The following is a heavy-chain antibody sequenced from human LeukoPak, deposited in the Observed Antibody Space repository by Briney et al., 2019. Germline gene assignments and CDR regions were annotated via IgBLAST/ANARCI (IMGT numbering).Heavy chain of an antibody. Sequence: SETLSLTCTVSGYSISSGYYWGWIRQPPGKGLEWIGSIYHSGSTYYNPSLKSRVTISVDTSKNQFSLKLSSVTAADTAVYYCTRGSIAYYYMDVWGKGTTVTISS. J-gene: IGHJ6*03. D-gene: IGHD3-22*01. CDR3: TRGSIAYYYMDV. V-gene: IGHV4-38-2*02. CDR2: IYHSGST. CDR1: GYSISSGYY.